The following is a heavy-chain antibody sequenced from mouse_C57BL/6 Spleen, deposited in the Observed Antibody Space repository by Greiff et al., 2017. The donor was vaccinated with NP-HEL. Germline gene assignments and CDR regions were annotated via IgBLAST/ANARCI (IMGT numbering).Heavy chain of an antibody. V-gene: IGHV1-72*01. D-gene: IGHD1-1*01. CDR1: GYTFTSYW. J-gene: IGHJ3*01. CDR2: IDPNSGGT. CDR3: ASAPYYGSSAWFAY. Sequence: QVHVKQPGAELVKPGASVKLSCKASGYTFTSYWMHWVKQRPGRGLEWIGRIDPNSGGTKYNEKFKSKATLTVDKPYSTAYMQLSSLTSEDSAVYYCASAPYYGSSAWFAYWGQGTLVTVSA.